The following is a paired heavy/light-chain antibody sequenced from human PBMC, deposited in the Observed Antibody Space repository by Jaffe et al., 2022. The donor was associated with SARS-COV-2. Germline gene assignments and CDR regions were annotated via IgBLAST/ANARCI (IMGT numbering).Light chain of an antibody. J-gene: IGKJ1*01. CDR1: QSISNW. Sequence: DIQMTQSPSTLSASVGDRVTITCRASQSISNWLAWYHQKPGKAPKVLIYKASSLESGVPSRFSGSGSGTEFTLTISSLQPDDFATYYCQQYNSYPWTFGQGTKVEIK. CDR3: QQYNSYPWT. CDR2: KAS. V-gene: IGKV1-5*03.
Heavy chain of an antibody. Sequence: EVQLLESGGGLVQPGGSLRLSCAASGFTCSDCDLNWVRQAPGKGLEWVSGITASGAGTFYAESVRGRFTISRDNSENTLYLQMNSLRVEDTAVYYCAKVNWHTNDRGWGQGTLVTVSS. V-gene: IGHV3-23*01. CDR1: GFTCSDCD. CDR3: AKVNWHTNDRG. D-gene: IGHD2-8*01. J-gene: IGHJ4*02. CDR2: ITASGAGT.